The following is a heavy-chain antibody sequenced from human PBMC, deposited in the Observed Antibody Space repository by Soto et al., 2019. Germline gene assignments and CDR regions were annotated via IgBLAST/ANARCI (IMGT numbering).Heavy chain of an antibody. CDR1: GFSFGSYA. Sequence: SGGSLRLSCAASGFSFGSYALSLVRQAPGKGLEWVSTISGSDGKTFYADSVKGRFSISRDTSQSTLYLQMNSLRADDTAMYYCARWSYLDYWGQGTWVTVSS. J-gene: IGHJ4*02. CDR3: ARWSYLDY. D-gene: IGHD3-3*01. CDR2: ISGSDGKT. V-gene: IGHV3-23*01.